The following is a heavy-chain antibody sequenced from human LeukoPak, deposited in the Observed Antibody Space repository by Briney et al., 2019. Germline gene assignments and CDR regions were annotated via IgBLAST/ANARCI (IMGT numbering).Heavy chain of an antibody. J-gene: IGHJ4*02. D-gene: IGHD3-10*01. CDR1: GGSISSHY. V-gene: IGHV4-59*11. Sequence: SETLSLTCTVAGGSISSHYWSWVRQPPGKGLEWIGYIYNSGSTNYTPSLQSRVTISVDTSKNQFSLNLGSVTAADTAVYYCVRDRELNYWGQGTLVTVSS. CDR2: IYNSGST. CDR3: VRDRELNY.